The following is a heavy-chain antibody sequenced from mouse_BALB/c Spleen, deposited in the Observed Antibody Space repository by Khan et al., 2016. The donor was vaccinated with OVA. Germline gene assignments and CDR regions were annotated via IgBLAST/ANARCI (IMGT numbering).Heavy chain of an antibody. Sequence: VQLKESGAELVKPGASVKLSCTASGFNIKDTYIHWVKQRPEQGLEWIGRIDPEFGNTKYDPNLQDKATIIADTSSNTAYLHLSSLTSEDTAVYLCTRTEIHYYGSYAMDYWGQGTSVTVSS. V-gene: IGHV14-3*02. CDR3: TRTEIHYYGSYAMDY. CDR2: IDPEFGNT. D-gene: IGHD1-2*01. J-gene: IGHJ4*01. CDR1: GFNIKDTY.